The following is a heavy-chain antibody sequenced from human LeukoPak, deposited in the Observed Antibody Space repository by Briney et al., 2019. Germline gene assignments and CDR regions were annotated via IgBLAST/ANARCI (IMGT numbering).Heavy chain of an antibody. CDR3: ARGGRIVLMVYAIGY. Sequence: ASVKVSCKASGYTFSNYAMNWVRQAPGQGLEWMGWINPNSGGTNYAQKFQGRVTMTRDTSISTAYMELSRLRSDDTAVYYCARGGRIVLMVYAIGYWGQGTLVTVSS. CDR2: INPNSGGT. J-gene: IGHJ4*02. V-gene: IGHV1-2*02. CDR1: GYTFSNYA. D-gene: IGHD2-8*01.